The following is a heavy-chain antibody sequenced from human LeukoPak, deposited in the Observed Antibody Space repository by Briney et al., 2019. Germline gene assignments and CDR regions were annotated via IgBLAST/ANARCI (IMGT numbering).Heavy chain of an antibody. V-gene: IGHV3-20*04. CDR3: ARDNMVRGVIYYFDY. D-gene: IGHD3-10*01. CDR2: VNWNGGST. CDR1: GFTFSSYW. Sequence: GGSLRLSCAASGFTFSSYWMSWVRQAPGKGLEWVSGVNWNGGSTTYAESVKGRFTISRDNAKNSLYLQMNSLRAEDTSVYYCARDNMVRGVIYYFDYWGQGTLVTVSS. J-gene: IGHJ4*02.